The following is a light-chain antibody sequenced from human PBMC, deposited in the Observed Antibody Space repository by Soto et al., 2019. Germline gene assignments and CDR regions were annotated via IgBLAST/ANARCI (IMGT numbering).Light chain of an antibody. CDR3: SSYTSSSTLYV. CDR1: SSDVGSYNF. J-gene: IGLJ1*01. CDR2: GVS. V-gene: IGLV2-14*02. Sequence: QSAPTQPASVSGSPGQSITISCSGTSSDVGSYNFVSWYQQHPGKAPKLMIYGVSKRPSGISNRFSGSKSGYTASLTISGLQAEDEADYYCSSYTSSSTLYVFGTGTKLTVL.